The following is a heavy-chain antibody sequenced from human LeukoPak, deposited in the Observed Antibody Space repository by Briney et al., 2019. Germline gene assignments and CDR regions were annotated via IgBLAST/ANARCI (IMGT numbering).Heavy chain of an antibody. CDR2: ISSSGSTI. Sequence: GGPLRLSCAASGFTFSDYYMSWIRKAPGKGLEWVSYISSSGSTIYYADSVKGRFTISRDNAKNSLHLQMNSLRAEDTAVYYCAVVLNYFDYWGQGTLATVSS. CDR1: GFTFSDYY. V-gene: IGHV3-11*01. CDR3: AVVLNYFDY. D-gene: IGHD2-8*02. J-gene: IGHJ4*02.